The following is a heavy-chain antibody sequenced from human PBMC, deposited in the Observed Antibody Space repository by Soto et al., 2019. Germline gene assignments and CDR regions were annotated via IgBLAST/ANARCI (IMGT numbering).Heavy chain of an antibody. J-gene: IGHJ4*02. V-gene: IGHV3-23*01. CDR2: IFGSTGRT. D-gene: IGHD3-10*01. Sequence: EVQLLESGGGLVQPGGSLRLSCAASGFTFSSYAMNWVRQAPGQGLEWVSAIFGSTGRTFYADSVKGRFTISRDNSQNTLYLQMNILRAEDMAIYYCAKDSRVRSHSYDLGDDWGQGTLVTVSS. CDR1: GFTFSSYA. CDR3: AKDSRVRSHSYDLGDD.